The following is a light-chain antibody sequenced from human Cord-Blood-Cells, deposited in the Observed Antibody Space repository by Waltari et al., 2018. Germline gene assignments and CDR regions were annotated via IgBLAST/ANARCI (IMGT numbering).Light chain of an antibody. Sequence: EIVMTQSPATLSVSPGERATLSCRASQRVSSNLAWYHQKPGQAPRLLISGASARATGIPARFSGSGSGTEFTLTISSLQSEYFAVYYCQQYNHWPSFGPGTKVDIK. J-gene: IGKJ3*01. V-gene: IGKV3-15*01. CDR3: QQYNHWPS. CDR2: GAS. CDR1: QRVSSN.